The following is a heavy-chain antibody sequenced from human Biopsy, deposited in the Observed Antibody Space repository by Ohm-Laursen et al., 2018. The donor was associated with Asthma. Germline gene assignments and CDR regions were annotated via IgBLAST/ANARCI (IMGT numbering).Heavy chain of an antibody. CDR1: GFTFSSYA. V-gene: IGHV3-23*01. Sequence: SLRLSCSASGFTFSSYAMSWVRQAPGKGLEWVSAISGSGGSTYYADSVKGRFTISRDNSKNTLYLQMNSLRAEDTAVYYCAKYRDYDILTGPPGFDYWGQGTLVAVSS. D-gene: IGHD3-9*01. J-gene: IGHJ4*02. CDR2: ISGSGGST. CDR3: AKYRDYDILTGPPGFDY.